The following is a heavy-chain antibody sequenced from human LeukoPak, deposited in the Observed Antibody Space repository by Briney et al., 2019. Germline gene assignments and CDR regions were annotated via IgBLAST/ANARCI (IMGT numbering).Heavy chain of an antibody. CDR3: VANTVTTAQLQAT. CDR2: ISTSTSTI. CDR1: GFTVRNFD. Sequence: GGSLRLSCAGSGFTVRNFDVNWVRQAPGKGLEWVSYISTSTSTIYYADPVKGRFTISGDNAKNSLYLQMNSLRAEDTAVYYCVANTVTTAQLQATWGQGTLVTVSS. D-gene: IGHD4-17*01. V-gene: IGHV3-48*01. J-gene: IGHJ5*02.